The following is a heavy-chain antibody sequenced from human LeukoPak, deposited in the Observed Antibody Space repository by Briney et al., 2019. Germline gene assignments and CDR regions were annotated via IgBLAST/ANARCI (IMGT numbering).Heavy chain of an antibody. Sequence: ASVKVSCKASGYTLTGYYMHWVRQAPGQGLEWMGWMNPNSGGTRYAQKFQGRVTMTRDTSISTAYMELSRLRSDDTAMYYCARDKLGLGELSLYDQWGQGTLVTVFS. V-gene: IGHV1-2*02. J-gene: IGHJ5*02. CDR2: MNPNSGGT. CDR1: GYTLTGYY. CDR3: ARDKLGLGELSLYDQ. D-gene: IGHD3-16*02.